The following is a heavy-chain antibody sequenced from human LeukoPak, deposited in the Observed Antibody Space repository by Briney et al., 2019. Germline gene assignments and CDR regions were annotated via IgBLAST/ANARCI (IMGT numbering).Heavy chain of an antibody. CDR2: IYTSGST. Sequence: PSETLSLTCTVSVGSISSGSYYWSWIRRPAGKGLEWIGRIYTSGSTNYNPSLKSRVTISVDTSKNQFSLKLSSVTAADTAVYYCARADYDFWSGPIDYLGQGTLVTVSS. D-gene: IGHD3-3*01. CDR1: VGSISSGSYY. J-gene: IGHJ4*02. V-gene: IGHV4-61*02. CDR3: ARADYDFWSGPIDY.